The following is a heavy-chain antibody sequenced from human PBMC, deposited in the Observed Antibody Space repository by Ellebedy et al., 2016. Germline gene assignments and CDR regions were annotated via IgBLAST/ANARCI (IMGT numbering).Heavy chain of an antibody. J-gene: IGHJ3*02. Sequence: ASVKVSCKASGYTFTSYAMHWVRQAPGQRLEWMGWISAYNGNTNYAQKLQGRVTMTTDTSTSTAYMELRSLRSDDTAVYYCARGVGQWLVRVDDAFDIWGQGTMVTVSS. V-gene: IGHV1-18*01. CDR2: ISAYNGNT. CDR1: GYTFTSYA. CDR3: ARGVGQWLVRVDDAFDI. D-gene: IGHD6-19*01.